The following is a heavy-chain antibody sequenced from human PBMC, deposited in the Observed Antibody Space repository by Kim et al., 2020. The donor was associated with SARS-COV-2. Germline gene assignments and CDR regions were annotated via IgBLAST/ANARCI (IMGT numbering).Heavy chain of an antibody. V-gene: IGHV3-30*18. Sequence: GGSLRLSCVASGFTFSEYAMHWVRQAPGKGLEWVTLISKDENTKYHEDSVKGRFTISRDSSRKTVYLHMDSLTPEDTAVYYSAKGGPQTATTDAFEIWGPGTKVTVSS. CDR3: AKGGPQTATTDAFEI. J-gene: IGHJ3*02. CDR2: ISKDENTK. CDR1: GFTFSEYA. D-gene: IGHD1-7*01.